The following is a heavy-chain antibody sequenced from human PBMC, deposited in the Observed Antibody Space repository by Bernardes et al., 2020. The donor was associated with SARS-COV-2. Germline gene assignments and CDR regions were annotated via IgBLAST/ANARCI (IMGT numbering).Heavy chain of an antibody. CDR3: AREPSHCNNGVCYTASYHGMDV. D-gene: IGHD2-8*01. CDR2: ISYDRGNI. V-gene: IGHV3-30-3*01. CDR1: GFTFTTYA. J-gene: IGHJ6*02. Sequence: GGSLRLSCAASGFTFTTYAMHWVRQAPGKGLEWVGFISYDRGNIKTADSARGRFTISRDDSKNTLYLQMNSLTTEDTGVYYCAREPSHCNNGVCYTASYHGMDVWGQGTTVTVSS.